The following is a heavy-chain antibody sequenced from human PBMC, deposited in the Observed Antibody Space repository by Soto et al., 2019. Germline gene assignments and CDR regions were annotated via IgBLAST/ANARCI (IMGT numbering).Heavy chain of an antibody. V-gene: IGHV1-24*01. CDR1: GYTLTELS. CDR2: FDPEDGET. D-gene: IGHD1-20*01. J-gene: IGHJ5*02. Sequence: ASVKVSCKVSGYTLTELSMHWVRQAPGKGLEWMGGFDPEDGETIYAQKFQGRVTMTEDTSTDTACMELSSLRSEDTAVYYCAILTRDSVTGSNGPNWFDPWGQGTLVTVSS. CDR3: AILTRDSVTGSNGPNWFDP.